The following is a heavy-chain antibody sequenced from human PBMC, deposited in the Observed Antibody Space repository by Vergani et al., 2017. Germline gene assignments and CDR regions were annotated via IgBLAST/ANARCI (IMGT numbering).Heavy chain of an antibody. Sequence: QVQLVESGGGLVKPGGSLRLSCAASGFPFSDYYMIWLRQAPGKGLEWVSYISSSGSTIYYADSVKGRFTISRDNAKNSLYLQLNSLRAEDTAVYYCASPRTYYYGSGKYYYGMDVWGQGTTVTVSS. D-gene: IGHD3-10*01. J-gene: IGHJ6*02. CDR3: ASPRTYYYGSGKYYYGMDV. V-gene: IGHV3-11*04. CDR1: GFPFSDYY. CDR2: ISSSGSTI.